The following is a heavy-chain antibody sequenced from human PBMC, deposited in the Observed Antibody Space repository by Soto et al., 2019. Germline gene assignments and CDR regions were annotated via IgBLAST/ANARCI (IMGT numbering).Heavy chain of an antibody. V-gene: IGHV3-30-3*01. D-gene: IGHD2-15*01. Sequence: HVQLVESGGGVVQPGRSLRLSCAASGFTFSIYAMHWVRQAPGKGLEWVAVISYDGSNKYYADSVKGRFTISRDNSRNTLYLQMNSLSAEDTAVYYCARAPRYCSGNSCYTDYWGQGTLVTVSS. CDR1: GFTFSIYA. J-gene: IGHJ4*02. CDR3: ARAPRYCSGNSCYTDY. CDR2: ISYDGSNK.